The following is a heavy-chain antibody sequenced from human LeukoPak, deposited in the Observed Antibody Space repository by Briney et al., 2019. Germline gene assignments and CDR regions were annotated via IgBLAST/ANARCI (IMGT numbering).Heavy chain of an antibody. D-gene: IGHD3-10*01. CDR3: ARKIGDSGSYPD. CDR1: GYSFTTND. J-gene: IGHJ4*02. CDR2: INPNSGNA. Sequence: ASVKVSCKASGYSFTTNDINWVRQATGQGLEWLGWINPNSGNAGYAQKFRGRVSMTRDTSISTVYLVLSSLKFEDTAVYYCARKIGDSGSYPDWGQGTLVTVSS. V-gene: IGHV1-8*01.